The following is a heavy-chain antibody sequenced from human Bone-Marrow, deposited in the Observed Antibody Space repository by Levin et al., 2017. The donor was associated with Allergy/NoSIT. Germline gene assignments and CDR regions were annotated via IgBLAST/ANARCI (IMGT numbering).Heavy chain of an antibody. CDR3: ARDAGYCSGGSCYPDAFDI. CDR1: GFTFSSYA. V-gene: IGHV3-30-3*01. J-gene: IGHJ3*02. CDR2: ISYDGSNK. Sequence: PGGSLRLSCAASGFTFSSYAMHWVRQAPGKGLEWVAVISYDGSNKYYADSVKGRFTISRDNSKNTLYLQMNSLRAEDTAVYYCARDAGYCSGGSCYPDAFDIWGQGTMVTVSS. D-gene: IGHD2-15*01.